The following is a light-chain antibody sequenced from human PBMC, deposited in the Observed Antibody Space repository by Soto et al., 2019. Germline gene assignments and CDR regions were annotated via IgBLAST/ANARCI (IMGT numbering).Light chain of an antibody. CDR1: QSVSSS. CDR3: QQRSNWPRT. V-gene: IGKV3-11*01. CDR2: EAS. J-gene: IGKJ1*01. Sequence: EIVLTQSPATLSLSPGERATLSCRAGQSVSSSLAWYQQKPGHSPRLLIYEASRRATGVPARFSGSGSGTDFTLTISSLEPEDFAVYYCQQRSNWPRTFGQGTKVEIK.